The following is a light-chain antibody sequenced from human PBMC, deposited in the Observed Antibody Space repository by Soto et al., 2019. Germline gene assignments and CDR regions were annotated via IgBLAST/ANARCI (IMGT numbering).Light chain of an antibody. J-gene: IGKJ4*01. V-gene: IGKV3-11*01. CDR3: RQRSDWPLT. Sequence: EIVLTQSPATLSLSPGERATLSCRASQSVSSYVAWYQQKPGQAPRLLIYDASNRATGIPARFSGSGSGTDYTLTISSLEPEDFAVYYCRQRSDWPLTFGGGTKVEIK. CDR2: DAS. CDR1: QSVSSY.